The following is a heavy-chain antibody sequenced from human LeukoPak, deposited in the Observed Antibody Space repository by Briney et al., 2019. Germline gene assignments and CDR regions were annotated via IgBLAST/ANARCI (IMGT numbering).Heavy chain of an antibody. J-gene: IGHJ6*02. CDR3: ARDPPGYSYGYYYYYYGMDV. CDR2: ISWNSGSI. CDR1: GFTFDDYA. D-gene: IGHD5-18*01. Sequence: PGGSLRLSCAASGFTFDDYAMHWVRQAPGKGLEWVSGISWNSGSIGYADSVKGRFTISRDNSKNTLYLQMNSLRAEDTAVYYCARDPPGYSYGYYYYYYGMDVWGQGTTVTVSS. V-gene: IGHV3-9*01.